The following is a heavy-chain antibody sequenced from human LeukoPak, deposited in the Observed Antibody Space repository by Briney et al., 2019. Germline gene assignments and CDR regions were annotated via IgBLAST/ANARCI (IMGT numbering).Heavy chain of an antibody. CDR3: ASRLARYSSSWYIREPPNWFDP. V-gene: IGHV4-59*12. J-gene: IGHJ5*02. Sequence: SETLSLTCTVSGGSISSYYWSWIRQPPGKGLEWIGYIYYSGSTNYNPSLKSRVTISVDTSKNQFSLKLSSVTAADTAVYYCASRLARYSSSWYIREPPNWFDPWGQGTLVTVSS. CDR2: IYYSGST. D-gene: IGHD6-13*01. CDR1: GGSISSYY.